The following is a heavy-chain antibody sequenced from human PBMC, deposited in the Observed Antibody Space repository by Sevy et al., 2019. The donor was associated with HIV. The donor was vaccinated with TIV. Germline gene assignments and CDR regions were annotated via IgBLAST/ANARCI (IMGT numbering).Heavy chain of an antibody. CDR2: IWYNGSNK. CDR3: ASGLMGWGDI. D-gene: IGHD3-16*01. CDR1: GFTFSSYG. V-gene: IGHV3-33*01. Sequence: GGSLRLSCAASGFTFSSYGMHWVRQAPGKGLEWVAVIWYNGSNKYYADSMKGRFTISRDNSKNTPYLQMNSLRAEDTVVYYWASGLMGWGDIWGQGTMVTVSS. J-gene: IGHJ3*02.